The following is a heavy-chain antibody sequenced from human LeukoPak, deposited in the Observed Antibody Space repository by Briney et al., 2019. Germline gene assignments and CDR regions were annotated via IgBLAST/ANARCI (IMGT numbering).Heavy chain of an antibody. D-gene: IGHD2-21*01. CDR1: GFTFSDYY. J-gene: IGHJ5*02. CDR2: ISTGSTYT. V-gene: IGHV3-11*05. CDR3: AREVRAPLS. Sequence: GGSLRLSCAASGFTFSDYYMSWIRQAPGKGLECVSYISTGSTYTNYADSVNGRFTISRDNAKNSLYLHMNSLRAEDTAVYYCAREVRAPLSWGQGTLVTVSS.